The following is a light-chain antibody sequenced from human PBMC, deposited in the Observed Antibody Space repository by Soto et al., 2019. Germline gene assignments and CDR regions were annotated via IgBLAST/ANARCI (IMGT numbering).Light chain of an antibody. CDR2: TVS. V-gene: IGKV1-12*01. CDR3: PQGKTFPFT. Sequence: IQMTQSPSSVSASVGDTVTLSCQTSHGVSGWLAWYQQKPGKAPTLLIYTVSNLQSGVPSRFSGSGSGTDFSLTITNLQPEDFATYFCPQGKTFPFTFGPGTKVEVK. CDR1: HGVSGW. J-gene: IGKJ3*01.